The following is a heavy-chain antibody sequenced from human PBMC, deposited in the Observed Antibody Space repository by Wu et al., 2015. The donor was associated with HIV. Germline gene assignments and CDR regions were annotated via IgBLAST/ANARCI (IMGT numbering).Heavy chain of an antibody. J-gene: IGHJ4*02. CDR2: ISGYNDNT. Sequence: QVQLVQSGAEVKKPGASVKVSCKASGYTFTSYGISWVRQAPGQGLEWMGWISGYNDNTNYAQKFQGRVTMTTDTSTSTVYMELRSLTSDDTAVYYCARDFPCTCTSCYSSFDYVGPGNASVTVSS. D-gene: IGHD2-2*01. V-gene: IGHV1-18*01. CDR3: ARDFPCTCTSCYSSFDY. CDR1: GYTFTSYG.